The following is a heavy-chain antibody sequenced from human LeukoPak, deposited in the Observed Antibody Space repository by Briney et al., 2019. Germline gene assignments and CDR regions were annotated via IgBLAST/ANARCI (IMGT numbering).Heavy chain of an antibody. CDR3: ARAYPRELTYYYDSSGLAHAFDI. CDR1: GFTFSSYA. D-gene: IGHD3-22*01. J-gene: IGHJ3*02. Sequence: GGSLRLSCAASGFTFSSYAMSWVRQAPGKGLEWVSVIYSGGSTYYADSVKGRFTISRDNSKNTLYLQMNSLRAEDTAVYYCARAYPRELTYYYDSSGLAHAFDIWGQGTMVTVSS. V-gene: IGHV3-53*01. CDR2: IYSGGST.